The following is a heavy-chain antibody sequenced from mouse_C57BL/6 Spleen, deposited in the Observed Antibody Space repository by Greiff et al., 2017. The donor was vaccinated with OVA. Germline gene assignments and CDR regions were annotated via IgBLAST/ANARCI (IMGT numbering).Heavy chain of an antibody. V-gene: IGHV14-2*01. CDR2: IDPEDGET. CDR3: AGYSYAMDY. Sequence: EVKLQESGAELVKPGASVKLSCTASGFNIKDYYMHWVKQRTEQGLEWIGRIDPEDGETKYAPKFQSKSTITADTSSNTAYLQLSSLTSEDTAVYYCAGYSYAMDYWGQGTSVTVSS. D-gene: IGHD3-2*02. J-gene: IGHJ4*01. CDR1: GFNIKDYY.